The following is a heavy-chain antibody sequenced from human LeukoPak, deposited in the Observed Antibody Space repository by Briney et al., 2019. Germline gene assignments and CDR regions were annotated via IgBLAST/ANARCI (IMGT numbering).Heavy chain of an antibody. D-gene: IGHD6-19*01. J-gene: IGHJ2*01. Sequence: GGSLRLSCAASGFTFSSYAMSWVRQAPGKGLEWVSAISGSGGSTYYADSVKGRFTISRDNSKSTLYLQMNSLRAEDTAVYYCAGRNSSGWYNWYFDLWGRGTLVTVSS. CDR1: GFTFSSYA. V-gene: IGHV3-23*01. CDR2: ISGSGGST. CDR3: AGRNSSGWYNWYFDL.